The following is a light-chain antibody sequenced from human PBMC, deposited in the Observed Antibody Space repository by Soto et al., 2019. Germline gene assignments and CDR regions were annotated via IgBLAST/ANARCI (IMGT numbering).Light chain of an antibody. Sequence: DIMMTQSPDSLELSVGEEGTFNCTSYQYVLYSSNNKNYLAWYQQKPGQPPKLLIYWASTRESGVPDRFSGSGSGTDFTLTISSLQAEDGAVYYCQQYYSTPRTFGQGTKVDIK. CDR2: WAS. CDR1: QYVLYSSNNKNY. J-gene: IGKJ1*01. V-gene: IGKV4-1*01. CDR3: QQYYSTPRT.